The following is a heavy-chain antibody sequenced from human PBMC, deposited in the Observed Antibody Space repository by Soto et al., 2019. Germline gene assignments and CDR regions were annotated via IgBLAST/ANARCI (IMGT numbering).Heavy chain of an antibody. CDR2: IYYSGST. CDR3: ARHWRTGYSTVFGVVMGWFDP. J-gene: IGHJ5*02. V-gene: IGHV4-39*01. Sequence: PSETLSLTCTSTCDSITSTDYYWGWIRQPPGKGLEWVASIYYSGSTYHNPSLKSRVTISVDTSKNQFSLKVTSVTAADTAVYYCARHWRTGYSTVFGVVMGWFDPWGQGTLVTVSS. CDR1: CDSITSTDYY. D-gene: IGHD3-3*01.